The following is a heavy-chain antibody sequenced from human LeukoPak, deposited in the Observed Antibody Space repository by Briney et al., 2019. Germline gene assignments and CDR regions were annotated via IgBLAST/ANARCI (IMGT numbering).Heavy chain of an antibody. CDR2: MNPNSGNT. Sequence: ASVKVSCKASGYTFTSYDINWVRQATGQGLEWMGWMNPNSGNTGYAQKFQGRVTITRNTSISTAYMELSSLRSEDTAVYYCARDLEVEYQLLPTNWFDPWGQGTLVTVSS. CDR3: ARDLEVEYQLLPTNWFDP. J-gene: IGHJ5*02. D-gene: IGHD2-2*01. CDR1: GYTFTSYD. V-gene: IGHV1-8*03.